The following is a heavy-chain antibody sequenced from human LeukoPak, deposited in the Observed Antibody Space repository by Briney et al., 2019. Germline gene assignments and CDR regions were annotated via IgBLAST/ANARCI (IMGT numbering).Heavy chain of an antibody. V-gene: IGHV3-30*02. J-gene: IGHJ4*02. D-gene: IGHD3-22*01. Sequence: PGGSLRLSCAASGFTFSSYGMHWVRQAPGKGLEWVAFIRYDGSNKYYADSVKGRFTISRDNSKNTLYLQMNSLRAEDTAVYYCAKVYYYDSSGYYLGLAPLDYWGRGTLVTVSS. CDR2: IRYDGSNK. CDR3: AKVYYYDSSGYYLGLAPLDY. CDR1: GFTFSSYG.